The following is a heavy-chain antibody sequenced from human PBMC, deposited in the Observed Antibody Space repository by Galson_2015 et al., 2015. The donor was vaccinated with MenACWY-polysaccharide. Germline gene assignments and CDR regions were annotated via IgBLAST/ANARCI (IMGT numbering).Heavy chain of an antibody. CDR3: ARDPDRGALNY. CDR1: GFNFNNSY. J-gene: IGHJ4*02. Sequence: SLRLSCAASGFNFNNSYMSWVRQAPGKGLEWVANINEDGSKRYYVDSTKDRFTISRDNTKNSVFLQLNSPTVGDTAVYYCARDPDRGALNYWGQGTLVTVSS. CDR2: INEDGSKR. V-gene: IGHV3-7*03. D-gene: IGHD1-14*01.